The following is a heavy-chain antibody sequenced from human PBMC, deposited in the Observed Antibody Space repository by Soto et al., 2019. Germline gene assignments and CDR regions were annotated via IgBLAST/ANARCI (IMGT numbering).Heavy chain of an antibody. CDR2: NYYSGIT. CDR1: GGPISSGGYY. Sequence: QVQLQESGPGLVKPSQTLSLPCTVSGGPISSGGYYWTWLRQHSGKGLEWIGYNYYSGITYSNPSLKNLVTSSLDTSKNQFSLKLSSVTAAAPAVYYCARGSSIDSLYYAMDVWGQGTTVTVSS. D-gene: IGHD3-16*02. CDR3: ARGSSIDSLYYAMDV. J-gene: IGHJ6*02. V-gene: IGHV4-31*01.